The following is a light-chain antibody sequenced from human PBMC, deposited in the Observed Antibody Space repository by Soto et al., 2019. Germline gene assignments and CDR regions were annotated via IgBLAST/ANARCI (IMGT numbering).Light chain of an antibody. CDR2: AAS. CDR3: QQYGSTLTWT. J-gene: IGKJ1*01. CDR1: QSVISNY. V-gene: IGKV3-20*01. Sequence: EVVLTQSPGTVSLSPGERVTLSCRASQSVISNYLAWFQQRPGQAPRLLIYAASSRATGIPDTFSGSGSGTDFTLSISRLEPEDFAVYYCQQYGSTLTWTFGQGTKVEIK.